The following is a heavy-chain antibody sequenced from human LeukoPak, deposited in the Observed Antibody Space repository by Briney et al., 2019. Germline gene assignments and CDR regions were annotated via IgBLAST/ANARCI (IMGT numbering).Heavy chain of an antibody. Sequence: KPSETLSLTCTVFGGSISSSTYYWGWIRQPPGKGLEWIGSIYYSGSTYYNPSLKSRVTISADTSKNQFSLKLNSVTAADTAVYYCASYFWTGYYFDYWGQGILVTVSS. V-gene: IGHV4-39*01. J-gene: IGHJ4*02. D-gene: IGHD3/OR15-3a*01. CDR1: GGSISSSTYY. CDR2: IYYSGST. CDR3: ASYFWTGYYFDY.